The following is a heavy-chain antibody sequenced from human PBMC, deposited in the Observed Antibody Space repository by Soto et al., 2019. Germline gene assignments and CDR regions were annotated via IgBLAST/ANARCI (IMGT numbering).Heavy chain of an antibody. CDR3: ASLSAHDSPRTGDY. CDR1: GGTFSSYA. J-gene: IGHJ4*02. CDR2: IIPIFGTA. D-gene: IGHD3-22*01. Sequence: QVQLVQSGAEVKKPGSSVKVSCKASGGTFSSYAISWVRQAPGPGLEWMGGIIPIFGTANYAQKFQGRVTTTADESTSTAYVELSSLRSEDTAVYYCASLSAHDSPRTGDYWCEGTLVTVSS. V-gene: IGHV1-69*01.